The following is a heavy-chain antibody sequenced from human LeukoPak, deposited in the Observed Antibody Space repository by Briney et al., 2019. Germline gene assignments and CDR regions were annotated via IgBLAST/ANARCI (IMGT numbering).Heavy chain of an antibody. J-gene: IGHJ4*02. CDR3: ASLEAPKGKDY. CDR2: IYYSGST. V-gene: IGHV4-61*08. Sequence: PSETLSLTCTVSGGSISSGDYYWSWIRRPPGKGLEWIGYIYYSGSTNYNPSLKSRVTISVDTSKNQFSLKLSSVTAADTAVYYCASLEAPKGKDYWGQGTLVTVSS. CDR1: GGSISSGDYY. D-gene: IGHD4-23*01.